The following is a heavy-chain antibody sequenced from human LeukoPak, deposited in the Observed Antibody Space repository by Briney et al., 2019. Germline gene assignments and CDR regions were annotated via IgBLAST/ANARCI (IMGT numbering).Heavy chain of an antibody. D-gene: IGHD3-22*01. CDR1: GGSITNYY. Sequence: SETLSLTCTVSGGSITNYYWSWIRQPPRKGLEWIGYIYNSGSTNYNPSLKSRVTISVDTSKNQFSLKLSSLTPADTAVYYCARYNDNFDYWGQGTLVTVSS. CDR3: ARYNDNFDY. J-gene: IGHJ4*02. V-gene: IGHV4-59*01. CDR2: IYNSGST.